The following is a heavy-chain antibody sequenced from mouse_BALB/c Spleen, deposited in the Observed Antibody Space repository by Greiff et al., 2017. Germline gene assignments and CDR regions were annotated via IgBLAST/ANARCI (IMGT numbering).Heavy chain of an antibody. CDR3: ARYGKNAMDY. CDR2: ISYSGST. Sequence: EVHLVESGPGLVKPSQSLSLTCTVTGYSITSDYAWNWIRQFPGNKLEWMGYISYSGSTSYNPSLKSRISITRDTSKNQFFLQLNSVTTEDTATYYCARYGKNAMDYWGQGTSVTVSS. J-gene: IGHJ4*01. V-gene: IGHV3-2*02. CDR1: GYSITSDYA. D-gene: IGHD2-1*01.